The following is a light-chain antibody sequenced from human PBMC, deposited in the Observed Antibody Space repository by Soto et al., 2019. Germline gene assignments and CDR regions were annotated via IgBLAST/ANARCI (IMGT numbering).Light chain of an antibody. V-gene: IGKV3-11*01. CDR2: DAS. Sequence: EIVLTQSPATLSLSPGERVALSCRASQSVSSFLAWYQQKPGQAPRLLIYDASNRATGIPARFSGSGSGTDFTLTISSLEPEDSAVYYCLQYHNWPLTFGGGTKVEIK. J-gene: IGKJ4*01. CDR1: QSVSSF. CDR3: LQYHNWPLT.